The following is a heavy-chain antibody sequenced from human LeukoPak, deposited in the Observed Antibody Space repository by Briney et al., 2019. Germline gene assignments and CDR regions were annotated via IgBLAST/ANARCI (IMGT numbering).Heavy chain of an antibody. Sequence: ASVKVSCKASGYTFTSYGISWVRQAPGQGLEWMGWISAYNGNTNYAQKLQGRVTMTTDTSTSTAYMELRSLRSDDTAVYYCARDTAAAGVGAFDYWGQGTLVTVSS. CDR2: ISAYNGNT. D-gene: IGHD6-13*01. J-gene: IGHJ4*02. CDR3: ARDTAAAGVGAFDY. V-gene: IGHV1-18*01. CDR1: GYTFTSYG.